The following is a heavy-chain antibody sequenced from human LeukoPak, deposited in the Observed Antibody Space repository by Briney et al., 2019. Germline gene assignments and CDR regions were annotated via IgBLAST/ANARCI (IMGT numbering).Heavy chain of an antibody. V-gene: IGHV1-69*02. CDR2: IIPILGIA. CDR3: ARVDSGSADC. Sequence: GSSVKLSCKASGGTFSSYTISWVRQAPGQRLEWLGRIIPILGIANYAQKCHGRVTITADKSTSTAYMELSSLRSEDTAVYYCARVDSGSADCWGQGTLVTVSS. J-gene: IGHJ4*02. D-gene: IGHD5-12*01. CDR1: GGTFSSYT.